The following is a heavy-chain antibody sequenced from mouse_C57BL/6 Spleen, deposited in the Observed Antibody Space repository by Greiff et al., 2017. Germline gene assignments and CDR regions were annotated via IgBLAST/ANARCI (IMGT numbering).Heavy chain of an antibody. CDR2: ISSGSSTI. D-gene: IGHD1-1*01. J-gene: IGHJ2*01. CDR1: GFTFSDYG. Sequence: EVQLVESGGGLVKPGGSLKLSCAASGFTFSDYGMHWVRQAPEKGLEWVAYISSGSSTIYYADTVKGRFTISRDNAKNTLFLQMTSLRSEDTAMYYCARGGYGSSYPNYCDYWGQGTTLTVSS. V-gene: IGHV5-17*01. CDR3: ARGGYGSSYPNYCDY.